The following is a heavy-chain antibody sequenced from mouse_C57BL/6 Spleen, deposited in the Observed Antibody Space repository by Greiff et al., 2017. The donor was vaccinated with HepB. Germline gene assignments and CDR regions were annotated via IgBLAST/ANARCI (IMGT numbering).Heavy chain of an antibody. Sequence: EVQLQQSGAELVRPGASVKLSCTASGFNIKDYYMHWVKQRPEQGLEWIGRIDHEDGDTEYAPKFQGKATMTADTSSNTAFLQLSSLTSEDTAVYYCTTQDYGFADWGQRTPVTVSA. V-gene: IGHV14-1*01. J-gene: IGHJ3*01. CDR1: GFNIKDYY. CDR3: TTQDYGFAD. D-gene: IGHD2-4*01. CDR2: IDHEDGDT.